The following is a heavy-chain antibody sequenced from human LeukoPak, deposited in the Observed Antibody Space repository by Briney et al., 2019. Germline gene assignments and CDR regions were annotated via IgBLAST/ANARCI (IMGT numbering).Heavy chain of an antibody. Sequence: SETLSLTCTVSGGSISSGSYYWSWIRQPAGKGLEWIGRIYTSGSTNYNPSLKSRVTISVDTSKNQFSLKLSSVTAADTAVYYCARRHRNYDSSGYPLYYYMDVWGKGTTVTVSS. CDR1: GGSISSGSYY. CDR3: ARRHRNYDSSGYPLYYYMDV. V-gene: IGHV4-61*02. J-gene: IGHJ6*03. CDR2: IYTSGST. D-gene: IGHD3-22*01.